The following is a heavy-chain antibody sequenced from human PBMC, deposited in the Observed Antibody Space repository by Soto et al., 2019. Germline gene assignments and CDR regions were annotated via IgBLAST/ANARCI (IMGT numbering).Heavy chain of an antibody. CDR1: GGSISSSSYY. CDR2: IYYSGST. D-gene: IGHD3-22*01. CDR3: ARQDDSSVYYYYGMDV. Sequence: QLQLQESGPGLVKPSETLSLTCTVSGGSISSSSYYWGWIRQPPGKGLEWIGSIYYSGSTYYNPSLKSRVTISVDTSKNQFSLKLSSVTAADTAVYYCARQDDSSVYYYYGMDVWGQGTTVTVSS. J-gene: IGHJ6*02. V-gene: IGHV4-39*01.